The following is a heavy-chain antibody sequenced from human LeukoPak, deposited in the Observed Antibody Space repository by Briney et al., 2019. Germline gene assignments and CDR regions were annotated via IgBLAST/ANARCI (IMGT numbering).Heavy chain of an antibody. CDR1: GFTLSGYW. Sequence: GGSLTLSCAASGFTLSGYWMHCVRQAPGEGLVWVSRMNSDGTTTTYAGSVRGRFTISRDNAKNTLYLQMNSLRADDTAVYYCARYVVASACFDSWGQETLVTVSS. V-gene: IGHV3-74*01. J-gene: IGHJ4*02. D-gene: IGHD2-21*01. CDR2: MNSDGTTT. CDR3: ARYVVASACFDS.